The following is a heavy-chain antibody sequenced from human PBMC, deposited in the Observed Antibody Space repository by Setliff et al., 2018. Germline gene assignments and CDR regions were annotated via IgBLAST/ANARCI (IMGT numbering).Heavy chain of an antibody. V-gene: IGHV4-61*02. CDR3: ARDNTIVGATDY. J-gene: IGHJ4*02. CDR2: LHTSGST. D-gene: IGHD1-26*01. CDR1: GGSISSGSYY. Sequence: SETLSLTCAVSGGSISSGSYYWSWIRQPAGKGLEWVGRLHTSGSTNYNPSLKSRVTISVDTSKNQFSLKLSSVTAADTAAYFCARDNTIVGATDYWGQGTLVTVSS.